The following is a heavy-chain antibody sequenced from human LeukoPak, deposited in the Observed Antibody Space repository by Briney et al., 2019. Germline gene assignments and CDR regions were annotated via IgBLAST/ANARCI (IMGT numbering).Heavy chain of an antibody. Sequence: NPGRSLRLSCAASGFNFMTYGMHWVRQAPGKGLEWVAFISYDGGKRFFGESVKGRFTIARDNSENTVSLQMNTLKTEDTAVYYCAKGLRWFGDFYFNFFDYWGQGILVTVSS. CDR2: ISYDGGKR. CDR3: AKGLRWFGDFYFNFFDY. D-gene: IGHD3-10*01. J-gene: IGHJ4*02. CDR1: GFNFMTYG. V-gene: IGHV3-30*18.